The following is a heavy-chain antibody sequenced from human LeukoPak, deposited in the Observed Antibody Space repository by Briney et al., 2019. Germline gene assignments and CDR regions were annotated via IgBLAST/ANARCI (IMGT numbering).Heavy chain of an antibody. CDR1: GGTFSSYA. V-gene: IGHV1-69*13. CDR3: ARSEYCSSTSCYTQFDP. D-gene: IGHD2-2*02. CDR2: IIPIFGTA. Sequence: SVKVSCKASGGTFSSYAISWVRQAPGQGLEWMGGIIPIFGTANYAQKFQGRVTITADESTSTAYMELSSLRSEDTAVYYCARSEYCSSTSCYTQFDPWGQGTLATVSS. J-gene: IGHJ5*02.